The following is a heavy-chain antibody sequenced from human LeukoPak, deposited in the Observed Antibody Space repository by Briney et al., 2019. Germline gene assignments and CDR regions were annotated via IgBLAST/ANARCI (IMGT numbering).Heavy chain of an antibody. Sequence: PGGSLRLSCAASGFTFSSYAMHWVRQAPGKGLEWVAVISYDGSNKYYADSVKGRFTISRDNAKNSLYLQMNSLRAEDTAVYYCARQEALVFRPSFDWWGQGTLVTASS. J-gene: IGHJ4*02. CDR2: ISYDGSNK. D-gene: IGHD6-6*01. CDR3: ARQEALVFRPSFDW. V-gene: IGHV3-30*07. CDR1: GFTFSSYA.